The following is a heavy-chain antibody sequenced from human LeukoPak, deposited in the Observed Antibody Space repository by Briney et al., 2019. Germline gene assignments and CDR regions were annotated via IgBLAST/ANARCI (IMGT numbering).Heavy chain of an antibody. J-gene: IGHJ4*02. D-gene: IGHD3-22*01. CDR2: IIPIFGTA. Sequence: SVTVSCKASGGTFSSYAISWVRQAPGQGLEWMGGIIPIFGTANYAQKFQGRVTITADESTSTAYMELSSLRSEDTAVYYCASPSHSGSGYTDYWGQGTLVTVSS. CDR3: ASPSHSGSGYTDY. CDR1: GGTFSSYA. V-gene: IGHV1-69*13.